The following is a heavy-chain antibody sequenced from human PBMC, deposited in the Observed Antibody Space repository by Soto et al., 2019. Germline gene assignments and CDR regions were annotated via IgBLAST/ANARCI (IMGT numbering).Heavy chain of an antibody. Sequence: SEILSLTCTVSGDSINSYSWTWIRQPPGKGLEWIGYIYDSGSTNYNPSLKSRVTISVDTSKNQFSLKLTSVTAADTAMYYCAREAGVRSPFDSWGQGTLVTVSS. V-gene: IGHV4-59*01. CDR2: IYDSGST. J-gene: IGHJ5*01. CDR1: GDSINSYS. D-gene: IGHD4-17*01. CDR3: AREAGVRSPFDS.